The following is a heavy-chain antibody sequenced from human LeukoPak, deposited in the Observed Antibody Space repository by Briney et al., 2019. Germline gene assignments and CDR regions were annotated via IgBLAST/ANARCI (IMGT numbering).Heavy chain of an antibody. J-gene: IGHJ6*03. CDR2: IYYSGST. D-gene: IGHD3-10*01. Sequence: PSETLSLTCTVSGGSISSYYWSWIRQPPGKGLEWIGYIYYSGSTNYNPSLKSRVTISVDTSKNQFSLKLSSVTAADTAVYYCARHRRGYGSGSYYMRSQGYYYYYYMNVWGKGTTVTVSS. V-gene: IGHV4-59*01. CDR3: ARHRRGYGSGSYYMRSQGYYYYYYMNV. CDR1: GGSISSYY.